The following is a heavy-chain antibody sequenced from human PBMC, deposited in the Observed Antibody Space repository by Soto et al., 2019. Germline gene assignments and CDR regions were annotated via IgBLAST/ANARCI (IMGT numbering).Heavy chain of an antibody. CDR3: AKDPDYYGSGSYYNPPYYFDY. Sequence: GGSLRLSCAASGFTFSSYAMSWVRQAPGKGLEWVSAISGSGGSTYYADSVKGRFTISRDNSKNTLYLQMNSLRAEDTAVYYCAKDPDYYGSGSYYNPPYYFDYWGQGTLVTVSS. D-gene: IGHD3-10*01. V-gene: IGHV3-23*01. J-gene: IGHJ4*02. CDR1: GFTFSSYA. CDR2: ISGSGGST.